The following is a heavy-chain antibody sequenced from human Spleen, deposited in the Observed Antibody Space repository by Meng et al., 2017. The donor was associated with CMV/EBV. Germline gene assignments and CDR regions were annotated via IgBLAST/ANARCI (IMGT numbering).Heavy chain of an antibody. V-gene: IGHV4-59*08. CDR2: IYYSGST. CDR1: GGSISSYY. Sequence: SETLSLTCTVSGGSISSYYWSWIRQPPGKGLEWIGYIYYSGSTYYNPSLKSRVTISVDTSKNQFSLKLSSVTAADTAVYYCARRHLGNEDYFDYWGQGTLVTVSS. CDR3: ARRHLGNEDYFDY. D-gene: IGHD1-1*01. J-gene: IGHJ4*02.